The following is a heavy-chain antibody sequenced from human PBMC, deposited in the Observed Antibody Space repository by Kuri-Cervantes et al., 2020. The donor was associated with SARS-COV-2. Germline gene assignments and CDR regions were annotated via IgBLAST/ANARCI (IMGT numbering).Heavy chain of an antibody. CDR3: ARSISGSYVYYYYGMTS. CDR1: GFTFSSYA. Sequence: LSLTCAASGFTFSSYAMSWVRQAPGKGLEWVSAISGSGGSTYYADSVKGRFTISRDNSKNTLYLQMNSLRAEDTAVYYCARSISGSYVYYYYGMTSGAKGPRSPSP. D-gene: IGHD1-26*01. V-gene: IGHV3-23*01. J-gene: IGHJ6*02. CDR2: ISGSGGST.